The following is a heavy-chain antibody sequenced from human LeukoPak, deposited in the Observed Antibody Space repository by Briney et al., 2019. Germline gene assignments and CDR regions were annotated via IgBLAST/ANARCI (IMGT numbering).Heavy chain of an antibody. V-gene: IGHV1-18*01. Sequence: GASVKVSCKASGYTFTSYGISWVRQAPGQGLEWMGWISAYNGNTNYAQKLQGRVTMTRDTSTSTAYMELRSLRSDDTAVYYCATRGSYYYDSSGYYYRRYFDYWGQGTLVTVSS. CDR3: ATRGSYYYDSSGYYYRRYFDY. J-gene: IGHJ4*02. CDR1: GYTFTSYG. D-gene: IGHD3-22*01. CDR2: ISAYNGNT.